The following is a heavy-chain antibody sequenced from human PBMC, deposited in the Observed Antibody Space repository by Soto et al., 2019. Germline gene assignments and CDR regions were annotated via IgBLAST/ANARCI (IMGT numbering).Heavy chain of an antibody. J-gene: IGHJ3*02. CDR2: IWYDGSNK. D-gene: IGHD3-9*01. CDR3: ARGSYYDILTGRLDAFDI. Sequence: PGGSLRLSCAASGFSVSSNYLTWVRQAPGKGLEWVAVIWYDGSNKYYADSVKGRFTISRDNSKNTLYLQMNSLRAEDTAVYYCARGSYYDILTGRLDAFDIWGQGTMVTVSS. V-gene: IGHV3-33*08. CDR1: GFSVSSNY.